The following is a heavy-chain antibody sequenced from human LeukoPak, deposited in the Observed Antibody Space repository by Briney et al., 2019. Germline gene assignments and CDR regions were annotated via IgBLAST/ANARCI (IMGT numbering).Heavy chain of an antibody. CDR2: ISGTSSYI. V-gene: IGHV3-21*01. J-gene: IGHJ4*02. D-gene: IGHD3-3*01. Sequence: GGSLRLSCAASGFTFSNYGMNWVRQAPGKGLEWVSFISGTSSYIYYAESVKGRFTISRDNAESSLYLQMNSLRAEDTAVYYCASGAVSAYWGQGTLVTVSS. CDR1: GFTFSNYG. CDR3: ASGAVSAY.